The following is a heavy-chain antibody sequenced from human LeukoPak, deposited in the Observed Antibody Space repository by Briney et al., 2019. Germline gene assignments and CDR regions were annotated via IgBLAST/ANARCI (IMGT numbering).Heavy chain of an antibody. CDR3: AGEHSSSFPYFDY. Sequence: SVKVSRKASGYTFTNYGISWVRQAPGQGLEWMGRIIPILGIANYAQKFQGRVTITADKSTSTAYMELSSLRSEDTAVYYCAGEHSSSFPYFDYWGQGTLVTVSS. D-gene: IGHD6-13*01. CDR2: IIPILGIA. J-gene: IGHJ4*02. CDR1: GYTFTNYG. V-gene: IGHV1-69*04.